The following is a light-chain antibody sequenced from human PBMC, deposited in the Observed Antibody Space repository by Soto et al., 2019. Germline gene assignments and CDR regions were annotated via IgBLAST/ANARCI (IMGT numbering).Light chain of an antibody. CDR3: QHYNSYSEA. CDR1: QTISSW. V-gene: IGKV1-5*03. J-gene: IGKJ1*01. CDR2: KAS. Sequence: DIQMTQSPSTLSGSAVDRVTITCRASQTISSWLAWYQQKPGKAPKLLIYKASTLKSGVPSRFSGSGSGTEFTLTISSLQPDDFATYYCQHYNSYSEAFGQGTKVDI.